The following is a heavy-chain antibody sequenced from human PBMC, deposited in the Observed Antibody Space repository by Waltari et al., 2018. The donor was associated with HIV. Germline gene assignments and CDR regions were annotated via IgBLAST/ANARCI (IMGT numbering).Heavy chain of an antibody. Sequence: QVQLVQSGAEVKKPGSSVKVSCKASGGTFSSYAISWMRQAPGQGLEWMGGIIPSLYTTNYEQKFQGRVTITADESTSTAYMELSSLRSDDTAVYYCARELKQLSPQDYDSPPRGFDIWGQGTMVTVSS. CDR2: IIPSLYTT. D-gene: IGHD3-22*01. CDR3: ARELKQLSPQDYDSPPRGFDI. J-gene: IGHJ3*02. V-gene: IGHV1-69*12. CDR1: GGTFSSYA.